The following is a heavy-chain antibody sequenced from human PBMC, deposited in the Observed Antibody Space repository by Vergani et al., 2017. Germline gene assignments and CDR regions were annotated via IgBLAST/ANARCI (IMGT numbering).Heavy chain of an antibody. CDR3: ARDNLDILTGYYDAFDI. J-gene: IGHJ3*02. CDR1: GFTFSSYW. Sequence: VQLVESGGGVVQPGGSLRLSCAASGFTFSSYWMSWVRQAPGKGLEWVANIKQDGSEKYYVDSVKGRFTISRDNAKNSLYLQMNSLRAEDTAVYYCARDNLDILTGYYDAFDIWGQGTMVTVSS. V-gene: IGHV3-7*01. D-gene: IGHD3-9*01. CDR2: IKQDGSEK.